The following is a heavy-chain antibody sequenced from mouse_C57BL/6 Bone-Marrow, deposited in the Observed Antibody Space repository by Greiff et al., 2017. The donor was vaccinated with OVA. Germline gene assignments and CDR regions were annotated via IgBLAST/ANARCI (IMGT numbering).Heavy chain of an antibody. D-gene: IGHD1-1*01. CDR2: IYPRSGNT. J-gene: IGHJ3*01. CDR3: ARSRNYYGSSYGFAY. Sequence: VQLQESGAELARPGASVKLSCKASGYTFTSYGISWVKQRPGQGLEWIGEIYPRSGNTYYNEKFKGKATLTADKSSSTAYMELRSLTSEDSAVYFWARSRNYYGSSYGFAYWGQGTLVTVSA. CDR1: GYTFTSYG. V-gene: IGHV1-81*01.